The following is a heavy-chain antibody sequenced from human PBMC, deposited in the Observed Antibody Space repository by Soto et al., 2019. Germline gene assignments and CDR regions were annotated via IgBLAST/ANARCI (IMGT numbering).Heavy chain of an antibody. J-gene: IGHJ5*02. CDR3: ARLSTDIAPWVWFDP. Sequence: QVQLVESGGGLVKPGGSLRLSCAASGFTFSDYYMSWIRQAPGKGLEWVSYISSSGSTIYYADSVKGRFTISRDNAKNSLYRQMNSLRAEDTAVYSCARLSTDIAPWVWFDPWGQGTLVTVSS. D-gene: IGHD2-15*01. CDR2: ISSSGSTI. V-gene: IGHV3-11*01. CDR1: GFTFSDYY.